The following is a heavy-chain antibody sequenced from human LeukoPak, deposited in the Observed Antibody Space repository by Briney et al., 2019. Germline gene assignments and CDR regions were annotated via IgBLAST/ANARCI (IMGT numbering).Heavy chain of an antibody. CDR2: ISSSSKTI. J-gene: IGHJ4*02. V-gene: IGHV3-48*02. CDR3: ARDAATSVGMPHY. D-gene: IGHD2-2*01. CDR1: GFTFSSYS. Sequence: GGSLRLSCAASGFTFSSYSMNWVRQAPGKGLEWVSYISSSSKTIYYADSVKGRFTISRDNAKNSLYLQMNSPRDEDSAVYYCARDAATSVGMPHYWGQGTVVTVSS.